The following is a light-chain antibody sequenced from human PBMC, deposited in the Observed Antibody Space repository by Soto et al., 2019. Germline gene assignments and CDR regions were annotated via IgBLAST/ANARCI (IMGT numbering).Light chain of an antibody. CDR2: EVS. CDR3: SSYKSISTLYV. CDR1: NSDVGGYNY. Sequence: QSVLTQPASVSGSPGQSITISCTGTNSDVGGYNYVSWYQQHPGKAPELMIYEVSHRPSGVSNRFSGSKSDNTASLTISGLQAEDEADYYCSSYKSISTLYVFGTGTSSPS. J-gene: IGLJ1*01. V-gene: IGLV2-14*01.